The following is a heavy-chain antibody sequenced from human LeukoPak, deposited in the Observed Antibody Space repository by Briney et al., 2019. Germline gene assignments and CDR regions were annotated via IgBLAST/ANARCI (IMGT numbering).Heavy chain of an antibody. CDR3: ARGYGSRNYYYYYYMDV. J-gene: IGHJ6*03. CDR2: INHSGST. V-gene: IGHV4-34*01. Sequence: SETLSLTCAVYGGSFSGYYWSWIRQPPGKGLEWIGEINHSGSTNYNPSLKSRVTMSVDTSKNQFSLKLSSVTAADTAVYYCARGYGSRNYYYYYYMDVWGKGTTVTISS. D-gene: IGHD3-10*01. CDR1: GGSFSGYY.